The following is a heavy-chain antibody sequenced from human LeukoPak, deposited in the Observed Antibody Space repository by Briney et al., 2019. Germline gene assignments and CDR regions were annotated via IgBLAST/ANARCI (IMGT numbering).Heavy chain of an antibody. CDR2: TYFRSKWYN. V-gene: IGHV6-1*01. CDR1: GDSVSSSSAA. CDR3: TRNEIGTTYDAFGI. D-gene: IGHD4/OR15-4a*01. Sequence: SQTLSLTCAISGDSVSSSSAAWNWIRQSPSRGLEWLGRTYFRSKWYNDYALSVKSRTIFTTDTSRNHFSLQLNSVTPEDTAVYFCTRNEIGTTYDAFGIWGQGTLVTVSS. J-gene: IGHJ4*02.